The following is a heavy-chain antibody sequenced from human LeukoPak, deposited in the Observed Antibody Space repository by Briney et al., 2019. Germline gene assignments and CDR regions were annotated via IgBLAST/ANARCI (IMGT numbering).Heavy chain of an antibody. D-gene: IGHD5-18*01. CDR3: AKGGYSYGGYPWTGGFDY. Sequence: GGSLRLSCAASGFTFSSYAMSWVRQAPGKGLEWVSAISGSGGSTYYADSVKGRFTISRDNSKNTLYLQMNSLRAEDTAVYYCAKGGYSYGGYPWTGGFDYWGQGTLVTVSS. CDR1: GFTFSSYA. CDR2: ISGSGGST. J-gene: IGHJ4*02. V-gene: IGHV3-23*01.